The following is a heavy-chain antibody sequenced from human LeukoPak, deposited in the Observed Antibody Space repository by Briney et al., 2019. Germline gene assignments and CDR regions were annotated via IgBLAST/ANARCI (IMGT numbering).Heavy chain of an antibody. CDR1: GDSINDYY. CDR3: ARHPFSAPFDY. J-gene: IGHJ4*02. V-gene: IGHV4-59*01. D-gene: IGHD6-19*01. CDR2: IYYSGST. Sequence: PSETLSLTCTVSGDSINDYYWSWIRQPPGKGLEWIGYIYYSGSTNYNPPLESRVTISVDTSKKQFSLRLSSVTAADTAVYYCARHPFSAPFDYWGQGILVTVSS.